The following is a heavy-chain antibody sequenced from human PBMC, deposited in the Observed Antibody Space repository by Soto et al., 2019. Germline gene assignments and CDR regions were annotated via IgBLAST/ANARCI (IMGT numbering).Heavy chain of an antibody. J-gene: IGHJ3*02. CDR3: ARIGSGWYDAFDI. Sequence: GGSLRLSCAASGFTFSSYWMGWVRQAPGKGLEWVANIKQDGSEKYYVDSVKGRFTISRDNAKNSLYLQMNSLRAEDTAVYYCARIGSGWYDAFDIWGQGTMVTGSS. CDR1: GFTFSSYW. D-gene: IGHD6-19*01. V-gene: IGHV3-7*03. CDR2: IKQDGSEK.